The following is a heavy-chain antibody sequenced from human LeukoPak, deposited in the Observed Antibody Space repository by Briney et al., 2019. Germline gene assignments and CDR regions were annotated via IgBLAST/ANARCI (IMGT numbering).Heavy chain of an antibody. V-gene: IGHV4-39*01. D-gene: IGHD6-19*01. J-gene: IGHJ5*02. Sequence: TSSETLSLTCTVSGGSISSSSYYWGWIRQPPGKGLEWIGSIYYSGSTYYNPSLKSRVTISVDTSKNQFSLKLSSVTAADTAVYYCARGGSGWYASYNWFDPWGQGTLVTVSS. CDR3: ARGGSGWYASYNWFDP. CDR1: GGSISSSSYY. CDR2: IYYSGST.